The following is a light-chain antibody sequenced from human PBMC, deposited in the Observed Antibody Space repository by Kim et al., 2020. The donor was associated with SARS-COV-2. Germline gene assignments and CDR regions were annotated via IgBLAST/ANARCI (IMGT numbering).Light chain of an antibody. CDR3: QQYGSSPPRLT. CDR1: QSVSSSY. V-gene: IGKV3-20*01. CDR2: GAS. J-gene: IGKJ4*01. Sequence: GERATLSCRARQSVSSSYLAWYQQKPGQAPRLVIYGASSRATGIPDRFSGSGSGTDFTLTISRLEPEDFAVYYCQQYGSSPPRLTFGGGTKVDIK.